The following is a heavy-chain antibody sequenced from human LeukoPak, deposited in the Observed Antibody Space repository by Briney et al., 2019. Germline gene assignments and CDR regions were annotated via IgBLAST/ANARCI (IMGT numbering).Heavy chain of an antibody. CDR3: VKSSGTEDYGMDA. D-gene: IGHD3-10*01. Sequence: GRSLRLSCVASGFTFNRCGMHWVRHAPGKGLEWVASILYDGSREYYADSVEGRFTIARDNSKNTLYLEMNSLREEDTAVYYCVKSSGTEDYGMDAWGQGITVTVSS. CDR2: ILYDGSRE. V-gene: IGHV3-30*18. CDR1: GFTFNRCG. J-gene: IGHJ6*02.